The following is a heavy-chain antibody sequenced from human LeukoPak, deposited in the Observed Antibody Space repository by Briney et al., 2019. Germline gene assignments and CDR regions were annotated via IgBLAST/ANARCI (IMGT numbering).Heavy chain of an antibody. CDR3: ARGREPYYNDYHYGMDV. CDR2: INPSGGST. CDR1: GYTFTSYY. V-gene: IGHV1-46*01. Sequence: ASVKVSCKASGYTFTSYYIHWVRQAPGQGLEWMGIINPSGGSTSYTQKFQDRLTVTRDTSTSTVYMELSSLRSEDTAVYYCARGREPYYNDYHYGMDVWGQGTTVTVSS. J-gene: IGHJ6*02. D-gene: IGHD3-10*01.